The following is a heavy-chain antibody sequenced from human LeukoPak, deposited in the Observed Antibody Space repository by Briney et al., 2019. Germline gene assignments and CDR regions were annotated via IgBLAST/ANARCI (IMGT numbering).Heavy chain of an antibody. Sequence: PGGSLRLSCAASGFTFSNYGMHWVRQAPGKGLEWVTFIRYDGSNKYYADSVKGRFTISRDNSKNTLYLQMNSLRAEDTAVYYCAKELVNTAMVFDYWGQGTLVTVSS. D-gene: IGHD5-18*01. CDR2: IRYDGSNK. CDR3: AKELVNTAMVFDY. J-gene: IGHJ4*02. CDR1: GFTFSNYG. V-gene: IGHV3-30*02.